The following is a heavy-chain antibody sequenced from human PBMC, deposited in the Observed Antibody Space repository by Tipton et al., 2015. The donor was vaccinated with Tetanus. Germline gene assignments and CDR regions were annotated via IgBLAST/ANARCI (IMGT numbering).Heavy chain of an antibody. CDR1: GGSLNNYS. V-gene: IGHV4-34*01. D-gene: IGHD3-16*01. CDR2: INHSGVT. Sequence: TLSLTCAVDGGSLNNYSWTWIRQPPGKGLEWIGEINHSGVTNYNPSLKSRVTISVDTSKNQFSLKLSSVTAADTAVYYCARHGGRLAYYYYGMDVWGQGTTVTVSS. CDR3: ARHGGRLAYYYYGMDV. J-gene: IGHJ6*02.